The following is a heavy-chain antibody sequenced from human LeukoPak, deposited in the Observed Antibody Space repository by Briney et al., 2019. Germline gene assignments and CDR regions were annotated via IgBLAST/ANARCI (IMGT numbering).Heavy chain of an antibody. CDR1: GFIFSSFY. J-gene: IGHJ4*02. CDR2: INQDGSEK. V-gene: IGHV3-7*01. CDR3: ARGYATAFDS. D-gene: IGHD2-2*01. Sequence: GGSLRLSCVTSGFIFSSFYTNWVRQAPGKGLEWVANINQDGSEKYYVDSVEGRFTVSRDNAKNSLYLHMNSLRAEDTAVFYCARGYATAFDSWGQGALVTVSS.